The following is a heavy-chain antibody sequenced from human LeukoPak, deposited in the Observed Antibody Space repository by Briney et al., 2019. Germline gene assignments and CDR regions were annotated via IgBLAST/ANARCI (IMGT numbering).Heavy chain of an antibody. CDR2: ISGSGGST. D-gene: IGHD4-17*01. V-gene: IGHV3-23*01. CDR1: GFTFSSYA. J-gene: IGHJ4*02. Sequence: GGSLRLSCAASGFTFSSYAMSWVRQAPGKGLEWVSAISGSGGSTYYADSVKGRFTISRDNSKNTLYLQMNSLRAEDTAVYYCAKPLSGGTATTYLDYWGQGTLVTVSS. CDR3: AKPLSGGTATTYLDY.